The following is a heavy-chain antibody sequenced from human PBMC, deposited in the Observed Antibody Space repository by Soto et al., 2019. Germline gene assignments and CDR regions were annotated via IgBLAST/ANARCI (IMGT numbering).Heavy chain of an antibody. Sequence: PSETLSLTCTVSGGSISSYYWSWIRQPPGKGLEWIGYIYYSGSTNYNPSLKSRVTISVDTSKNQFSLKLSSVTAADTAVYYCARQDSGYDLTFDYWGQGTLVTVSS. D-gene: IGHD5-12*01. CDR3: ARQDSGYDLTFDY. J-gene: IGHJ4*02. V-gene: IGHV4-59*08. CDR2: IYYSGST. CDR1: GGSISSYY.